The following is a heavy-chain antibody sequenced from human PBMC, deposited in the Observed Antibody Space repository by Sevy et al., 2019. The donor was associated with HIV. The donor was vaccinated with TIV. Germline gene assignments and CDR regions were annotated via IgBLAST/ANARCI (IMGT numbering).Heavy chain of an antibody. D-gene: IGHD6-13*01. CDR3: ARYSSTWYVAFDI. Sequence: GSLRLSCAASGFTFSNHWMSWVRQAPGKGLEWVAKINQDGSEKYYVDSVKGRFTIYRDNAKNSLYLQVNSLRTEDTALYYCARYSSTWYVAFDIWGRGTMVTVSS. J-gene: IGHJ3*02. V-gene: IGHV3-7*01. CDR2: INQDGSEK. CDR1: GFTFSNHW.